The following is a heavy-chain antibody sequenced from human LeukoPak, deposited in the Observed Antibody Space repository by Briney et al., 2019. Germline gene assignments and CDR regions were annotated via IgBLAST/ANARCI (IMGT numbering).Heavy chain of an antibody. CDR2: IYYSGST. CDR3: ARHMGLGYSYGYPYFDD. Sequence: PSETLSLTCTVSGGSISSYYWSWIRQPPGKGLEWIAYIYYSGSTNYNPSPKSRVTISVDTSKNQFSLKLSSVTAADTAVYYCARHMGLGYSYGYPYFDDWGQGTLVTVSS. CDR1: GGSISSYY. D-gene: IGHD5-18*01. V-gene: IGHV4-59*08. J-gene: IGHJ4*02.